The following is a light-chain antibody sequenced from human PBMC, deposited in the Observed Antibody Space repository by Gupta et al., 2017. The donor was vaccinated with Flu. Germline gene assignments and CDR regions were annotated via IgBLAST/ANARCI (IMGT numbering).Light chain of an antibody. Sequence: EIVLTQSPGTLSLSPGERATLSCRASQSVSSSYLAWYQQKPGQAPRLLIYGASSRATGIPDRFSGSGSGTDFTLTISRLEPEDFAVYYCQQDGSSPNTFGQGTXLEIK. CDR2: GAS. CDR3: QQDGSSPNT. CDR1: QSVSSSY. V-gene: IGKV3-20*01. J-gene: IGKJ2*01.